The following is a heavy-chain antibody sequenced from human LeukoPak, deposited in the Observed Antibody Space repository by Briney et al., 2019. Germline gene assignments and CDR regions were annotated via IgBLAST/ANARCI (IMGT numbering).Heavy chain of an antibody. CDR2: IKSKTDGGTT. Sequence: GGSLRLSCAASGFTFSSYAMSWVRQAPGKGLEWVGRIKSKTDGGTTDYAAPVKGRFTISRDDSKNTLYLQMNSLKTEDTAVYYCTTSIADFWFDYWGQGTLVTVSS. D-gene: IGHD6-6*01. CDR3: TTSIADFWFDY. J-gene: IGHJ4*02. V-gene: IGHV3-15*01. CDR1: GFTFSSYA.